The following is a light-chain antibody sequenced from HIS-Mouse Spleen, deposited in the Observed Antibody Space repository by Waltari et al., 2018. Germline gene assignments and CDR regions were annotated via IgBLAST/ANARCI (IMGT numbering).Light chain of an antibody. CDR1: RSNIGSNT. Sequence: QSVLTQPPSASGTHGQRVTISCSGSRSNIGSNTVNWSQQLPGTAPKLLIYGNNQRPSGVPDRFSGSKSGTSASLAISGLQSEDEADYYCAAWDDSLNGWVFGGGTKLTVL. J-gene: IGLJ3*02. V-gene: IGLV1-44*01. CDR3: AAWDDSLNGWV. CDR2: GNN.